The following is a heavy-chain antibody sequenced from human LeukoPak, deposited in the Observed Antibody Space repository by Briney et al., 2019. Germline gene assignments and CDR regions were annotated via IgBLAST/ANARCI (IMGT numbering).Heavy chain of an antibody. V-gene: IGHV3-23*01. CDR2: ISGSGGST. CDR1: GFTFSIYA. CDR3: ASDRPGITMVRGVMDY. J-gene: IGHJ4*02. D-gene: IGHD3-10*01. Sequence: GGSLRLSCAASGFTFSIYAMSWVRQAPGKGLEWVSAISGSGGSTYYADCVKGRFTNSRHNYKNTLYVQMNSLRAEDTAVYYCASDRPGITMVRGVMDYWGQGTLVTVSS.